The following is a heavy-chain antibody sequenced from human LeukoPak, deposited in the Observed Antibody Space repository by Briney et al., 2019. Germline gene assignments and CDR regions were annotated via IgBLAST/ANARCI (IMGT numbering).Heavy chain of an antibody. Sequence: SETLSLTCSVSGGSISSNSDYWGWIRQPPGKGLEWIGSVYYSGSTYKNPSLRSRVTISVDTSKSQFSLRLSSVTAADTSIYYCARHMVGGVIPYYFDDWCQGTLVTVSS. CDR1: GGSISSNSDY. CDR3: ARHMVGGVIPYYFDD. CDR2: VYYSGST. V-gene: IGHV4-39*01. D-gene: IGHD3-10*01. J-gene: IGHJ4*02.